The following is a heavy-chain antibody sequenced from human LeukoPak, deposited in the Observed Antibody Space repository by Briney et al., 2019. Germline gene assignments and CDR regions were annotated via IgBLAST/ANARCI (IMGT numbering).Heavy chain of an antibody. D-gene: IGHD6-13*01. CDR1: GFTFSSYS. J-gene: IGHJ4*02. CDR3: ARDLNAAAGTPGGVY. CDR2: ISSSSSYI. V-gene: IGHV3-21*01. Sequence: PGGSLRLSCAASGFTFSSYSMNWVRQAPGEGLEWVSSISSSSSYIYYADSAKGRFTISRDNAKNSLYLQMNSLRAEDTAVYYCARDLNAAAGTPGGVYWGQGTLVTVSS.